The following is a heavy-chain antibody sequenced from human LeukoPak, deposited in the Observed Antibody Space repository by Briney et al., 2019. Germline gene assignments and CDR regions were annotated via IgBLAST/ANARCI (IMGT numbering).Heavy chain of an antibody. CDR3: ASAYYYDSSGYYGY. V-gene: IGHV3-30-3*01. J-gene: IGHJ4*02. CDR1: GFTFSSYA. CDR2: ISYDGSNK. Sequence: GGSPRLSCAASGFTFSSYAMHWVRRAPGKGLEWVALISYDGSNKYYADSVKGRFTISRDNSKNTLYLQMNSLRAEDTAVYYCASAYYYDSSGYYGYWGQGTLVTVSS. D-gene: IGHD3-22*01.